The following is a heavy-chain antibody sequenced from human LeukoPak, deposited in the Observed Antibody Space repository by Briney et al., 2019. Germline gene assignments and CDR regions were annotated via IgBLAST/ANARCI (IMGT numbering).Heavy chain of an antibody. CDR1: GFTLSSYW. D-gene: IGHD3-22*01. V-gene: IGHV3-30*18. CDR3: AKVGQYYYDSSGFDY. CDR2: ISYDGSNK. J-gene: IGHJ4*02. Sequence: GGSLRLSCAASGFTLSSYWMHWVRQAPAKGLEWVAVISYDGSNKYYADSVKGRFTISRDNSKNTLYLQMNSLRAEDTAVYYCAKVGQYYYDSSGFDYWGQGTLVTVSS.